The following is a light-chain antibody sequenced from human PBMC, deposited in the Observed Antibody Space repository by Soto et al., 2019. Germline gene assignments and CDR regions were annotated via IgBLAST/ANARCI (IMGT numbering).Light chain of an antibody. CDR1: TGAVTSGHY. V-gene: IGLV7-46*01. Sequence: QAVVTQEPSLTLSPGGTVTLTFGSSTGAVTSGHYPSWFQQKPGQAPTTLIYDTSNKHSWTPARFSGSLLGGKAALTLSSAQPEDEAVYYCLLSYSPGRRVFGGGTKVTVL. CDR2: DTS. J-gene: IGLJ2*01. CDR3: LLSYSPGRRV.